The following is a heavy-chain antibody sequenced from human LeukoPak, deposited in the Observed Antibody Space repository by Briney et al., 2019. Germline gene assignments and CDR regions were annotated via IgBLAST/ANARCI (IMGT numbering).Heavy chain of an antibody. CDR3: AREKRTYNFGSGSQGFDY. CDR2: IYYSGST. CDR1: GGTVISGSYY. J-gene: IGHJ4*02. V-gene: IGHV4-61*01. D-gene: IGHD3-10*01. Sequence: PSETLSLTCTVSGGTVISGSYYWNWIRQPPGKTLEWIGYIYYSGSTNYNPSFKSRVTISMDTSKMQFSLKLNSVTAADTAVYYCAREKRTYNFGSGSQGFDYWGQGTLVTVSS.